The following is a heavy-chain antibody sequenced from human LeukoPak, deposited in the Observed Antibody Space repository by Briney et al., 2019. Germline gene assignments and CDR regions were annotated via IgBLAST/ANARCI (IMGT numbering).Heavy chain of an antibody. CDR1: GFTFDDYA. J-gene: IGHJ4*02. Sequence: PGRSLRLSCAASGFTFDDYAMHWVRQAPGKGLEWVSGISWNSGSIGYADSVKGRFTISRDNAKNSLYLQMNSLRAEDTALYYCAKDIGRYSGYDYWGQGTLVTVSS. D-gene: IGHD5-12*01. CDR2: ISWNSGSI. CDR3: AKDIGRYSGYDY. V-gene: IGHV3-9*01.